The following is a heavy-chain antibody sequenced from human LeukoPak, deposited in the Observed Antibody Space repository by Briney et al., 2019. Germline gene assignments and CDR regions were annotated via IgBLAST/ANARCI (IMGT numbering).Heavy chain of an antibody. CDR1: GGSISSGGYY. V-gene: IGHV4-31*03. CDR2: IYYSGSA. J-gene: IGHJ3*01. Sequence: SETLSLTCTVSGGSISSGGYYWSWIRQHPGKGLEWIGYIYYSGSAYYNPSLKSRVTISVDTSKNQFSLKLSSVTAADTAVYYCATSSGYILTVWGQGTMVTVSS. D-gene: IGHD3-22*01. CDR3: ATSSGYILTV.